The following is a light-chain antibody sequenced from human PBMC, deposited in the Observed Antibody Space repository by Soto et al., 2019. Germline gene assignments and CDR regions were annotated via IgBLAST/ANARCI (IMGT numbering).Light chain of an antibody. V-gene: IGKV1-39*01. J-gene: IGKJ2*01. CDR3: QQIHSTSSYT. CDR1: QSIFTS. Sequence: DIQMTQSPSSLSASVGDRVTITCRASQSIFTSLNWLQLKPGRAPKVLIYGASTLQSAVPSRFSATGSGTDFTLTINSLQPEDFGTYYCQQIHSTSSYTFGQGSRVDVK. CDR2: GAS.